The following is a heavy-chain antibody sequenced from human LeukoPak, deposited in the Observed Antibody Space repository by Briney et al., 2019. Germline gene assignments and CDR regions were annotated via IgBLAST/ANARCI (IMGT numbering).Heavy chain of an antibody. CDR3: ARAGTSVGTTTWAFDY. J-gene: IGHJ4*02. V-gene: IGHV3-53*01. CDR2: IYSGGST. Sequence: GGSLRLSCAASGFTVSSNYMSWVRQAPGKGLEWVSVIYSGGSTYYADSVTGRFTISRDNSKNTLYLQMNSLRAEDTAVYYCARAGTSVGTTTWAFDYWGQGTLVTVSS. D-gene: IGHD1-26*01. CDR1: GFTVSSNY.